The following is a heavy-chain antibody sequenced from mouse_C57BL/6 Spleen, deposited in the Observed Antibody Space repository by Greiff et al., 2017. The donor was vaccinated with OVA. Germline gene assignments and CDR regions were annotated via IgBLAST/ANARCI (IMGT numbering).Heavy chain of an antibody. Sequence: QVTLKECGPGILQPSQTLSLTCSFSGFSLSTFGMGVGWIRQPSGKGLEWLAHIWWDDDKYYTPALKSRLTISKDTSKNQVFLKIANVDTADTATYYCARIAAGYDGYEFAYWGQGTLVTVSA. V-gene: IGHV8-8*01. CDR2: IWWDDDK. J-gene: IGHJ3*01. D-gene: IGHD2-3*01. CDR1: GFSLSTFGMG. CDR3: ARIAAGYDGYEFAY.